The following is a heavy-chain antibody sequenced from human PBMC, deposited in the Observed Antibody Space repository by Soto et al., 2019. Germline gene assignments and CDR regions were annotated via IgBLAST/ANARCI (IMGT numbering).Heavy chain of an antibody. Sequence: ASVKVSCQTSGYTFTAHCIHWVRQAPGQGLEWMGWINPNSGGTTYAQKFHARVTMTRDTSISTAYMELSGLTSDDTAVYYSAREYDLTMNYGLDVWGQGTTVTVSS. CDR1: GYTFTAHC. CDR2: INPNSGGT. J-gene: IGHJ6*02. V-gene: IGHV1-2*02. D-gene: IGHD3-3*01. CDR3: AREYDLTMNYGLDV.